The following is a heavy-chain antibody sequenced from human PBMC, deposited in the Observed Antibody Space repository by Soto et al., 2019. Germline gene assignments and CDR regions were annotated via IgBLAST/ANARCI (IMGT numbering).Heavy chain of an antibody. CDR3: AKDAVPYNGKWDWFDS. V-gene: IGHV3-23*01. Sequence: DVQLLESGGGLIQPGESLTLSCAASRFTFSDFAMSWVRQAPGKGLEWVSSIGGTGSDTYYADSVKGRFTISRDNSRKKLYLQMDNLRDEDTAVYYCAKDAVPYNGKWDWFDSWGQGTLVTVSS. D-gene: IGHD1-26*01. CDR2: IGGTGSDT. CDR1: RFTFSDFA. J-gene: IGHJ5*01.